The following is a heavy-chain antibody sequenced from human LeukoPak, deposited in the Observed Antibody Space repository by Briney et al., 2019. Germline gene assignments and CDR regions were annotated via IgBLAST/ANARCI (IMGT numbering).Heavy chain of an antibody. J-gene: IGHJ4*02. D-gene: IGHD3-3*01. CDR3: ARGAPSEGLSS. CDR1: GYTFTRYY. V-gene: IGHV1-2*02. CDR2: INPNSGGT. Sequence: ASVKVSCKASGYTFTRYYMHWVRQAPGQGLEWMGWINPNSGGTNYAQKFQGRVTMTRDTSISSAYMELSRLRSDDKAVYYCARGAPSEGLSSWGQGTLVTVSS.